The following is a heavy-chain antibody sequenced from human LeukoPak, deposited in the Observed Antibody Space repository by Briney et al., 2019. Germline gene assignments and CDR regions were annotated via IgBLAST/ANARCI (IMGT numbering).Heavy chain of an antibody. Sequence: SETLSLTCTVSGGSISRDYWSWIRQPQGKGLEWIGYIYYTGSTNYNPSLKSRVTISVDTSKNQFSLKLSSVTAADTAVYYCARDRPGGSSLDYWGQGTLVTVSS. CDR3: ARDRPGGSSLDY. CDR2: IYYTGST. CDR1: GGSISRDY. J-gene: IGHJ4*02. V-gene: IGHV4-59*01. D-gene: IGHD6-13*01.